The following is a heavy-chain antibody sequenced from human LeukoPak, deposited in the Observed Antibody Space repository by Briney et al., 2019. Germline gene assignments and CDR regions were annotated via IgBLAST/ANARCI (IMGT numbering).Heavy chain of an antibody. CDR1: GFTFSSYA. CDR3: ARAGVVPAAILAYFDY. CDR2: ISGSGGST. D-gene: IGHD2-2*02. V-gene: IGHV3-23*01. Sequence: PGGSLRLSCAASGFTFSSYAMSWVRQAPGKGLEWVSAISGSGGSTYYADSVKGRFTISRDNSKNSLYLQMNSLRAEDTAVYYCARAGVVPAAILAYFDYWGQGTLVTVSS. J-gene: IGHJ4*02.